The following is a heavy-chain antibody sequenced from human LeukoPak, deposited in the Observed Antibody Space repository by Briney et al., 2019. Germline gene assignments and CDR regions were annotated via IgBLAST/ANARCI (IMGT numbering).Heavy chain of an antibody. D-gene: IGHD6-13*01. CDR3: ARGAAGLDY. Sequence: SETLSLTCNVSGYSISSGYYWGWIRQSPGKGLEWIGSIYDSGSTYYNPSLKSRVTISVDTSKNQFSLKLSSVTAADTAVYYCARGAAGLDYWGQGTLVTVSS. CDR2: IYDSGST. J-gene: IGHJ4*02. CDR1: GYSISSGYY. V-gene: IGHV4-38-2*02.